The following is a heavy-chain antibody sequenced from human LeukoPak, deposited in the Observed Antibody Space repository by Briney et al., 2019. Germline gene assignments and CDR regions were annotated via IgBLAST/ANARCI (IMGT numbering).Heavy chain of an antibody. CDR2: IIPILGIA. V-gene: IGHV1-69*04. D-gene: IGHD3-10*01. CDR3: ARDRGGAGIYYYYYGMDV. J-gene: IGHJ6*02. Sequence: ASVKVSCKASGGTFSSYAISWVRQAPGQGLEWMGRIIPILGIANYAQKFQGRVTITADKSTSTAYMELSSLRSEDTAVYYCARDRGGAGIYYYYYGMDVWGQGTTVTVSS. CDR1: GGTFSSYA.